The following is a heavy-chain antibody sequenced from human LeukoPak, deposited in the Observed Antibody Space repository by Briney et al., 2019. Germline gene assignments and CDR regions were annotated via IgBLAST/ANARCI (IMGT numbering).Heavy chain of an antibody. D-gene: IGHD2-15*01. CDR3: ARDGCSGGSCYWYYYMDV. V-gene: IGHV1-2*02. J-gene: IGHJ6*03. Sequence: GASVKVSCKASGYTFTGYYMHWVRQAPGQGLEWMGWINPNSGGTNYAQKFQGRVTMTRDTSISTAYMELSRLRSDDTAVYYCARDGCSGGSCYWYYYMDVWGKGTTVTISS. CDR1: GYTFTGYY. CDR2: INPNSGGT.